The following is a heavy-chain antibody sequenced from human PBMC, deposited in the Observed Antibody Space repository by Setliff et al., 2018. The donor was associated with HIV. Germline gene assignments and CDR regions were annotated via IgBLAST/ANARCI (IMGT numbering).Heavy chain of an antibody. Sequence: ASVKVSCKASGYTFSNYGITWVRQAPGQGLEWMGWITSYNGNTNYAKKFKGRVTMTTDTSTSIAYMELKSLRSEDTAVYYCARDHHSGRGSNFPWYSDLWGRGTLVTVFS. CDR3: ARDHHSGRGSNFPWYSDL. CDR1: GYTFSNYG. D-gene: IGHD1-26*01. V-gene: IGHV1-18*01. CDR2: ITSYNGNT. J-gene: IGHJ2*01.